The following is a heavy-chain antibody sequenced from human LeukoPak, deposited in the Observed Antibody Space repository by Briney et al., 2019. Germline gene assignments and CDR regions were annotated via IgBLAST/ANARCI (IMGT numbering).Heavy chain of an antibody. Sequence: GGSLRLSCAASGFTFSSYWMSRVRQAPGKGLEWVANIKQDGSEKYYVDSVKGRFTISRDNAKNSLYLQMNSLRAEDTAVYYCARDMGYGSGSYDWFDPWGQGTLVTVSS. V-gene: IGHV3-7*01. CDR1: GFTFSSYW. D-gene: IGHD3-10*01. J-gene: IGHJ5*02. CDR2: IKQDGSEK. CDR3: ARDMGYGSGSYDWFDP.